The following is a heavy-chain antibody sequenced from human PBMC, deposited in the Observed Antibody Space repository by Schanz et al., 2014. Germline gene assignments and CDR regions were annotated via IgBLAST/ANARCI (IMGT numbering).Heavy chain of an antibody. CDR1: GGTFNNYN. D-gene: IGHD6-19*01. CDR3: ARVTSRWNGGCYFDF. Sequence: QVQLVQSGAEVKKPGSSVKVSCKASGGTFNNYNINWVRQAPGQGLGWMGRIIPLLEIGNNAQRFQGRVTITADKSTSTAYMELTSLRSEDTAVYFCARVTSRWNGGCYFDFWGQGTLVIVSS. CDR2: IIPLLEIG. J-gene: IGHJ4*02. V-gene: IGHV1-69*02.